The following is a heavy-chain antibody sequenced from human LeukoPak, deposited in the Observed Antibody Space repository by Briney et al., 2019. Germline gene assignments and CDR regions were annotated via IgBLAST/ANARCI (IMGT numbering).Heavy chain of an antibody. CDR3: ARGASVVAGNDNAFDI. CDR1: GFTFSSYG. J-gene: IGHJ3*02. CDR2: IRYDGSNK. V-gene: IGHV3-30*02. D-gene: IGHD6-19*01. Sequence: PGGSLRLSCAASGFTFSSYGMHWVRKAPGKGLEWVAFIRYDGSNKYYADSVKDRFTISRDNARNALYLQMNSLRAEDTAVYYCARGASVVAGNDNAFDIWGQGTMVTVSS.